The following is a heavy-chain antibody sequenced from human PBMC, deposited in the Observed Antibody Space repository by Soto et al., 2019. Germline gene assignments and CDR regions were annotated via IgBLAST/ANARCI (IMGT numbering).Heavy chain of an antibody. CDR2: ISTYNGNT. V-gene: IGHV1-18*01. J-gene: IGHJ6*03. CDR1: GYTFTNYG. D-gene: IGHD4-17*01. Sequence: ASVKVSCKASGYTFTNYGFTWVRQAPGQGLEWLGWISTYNGNTKYAQKVQGRLTMTTDTSTSTANMELTSLRSDDTALYYCARTTVTASYHYMDVWGKGSTVTVSS. CDR3: ARTTVTASYHYMDV.